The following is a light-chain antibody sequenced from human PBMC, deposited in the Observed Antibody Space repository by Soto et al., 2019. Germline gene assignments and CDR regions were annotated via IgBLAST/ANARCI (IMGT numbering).Light chain of an antibody. J-gene: IGLJ2*01. V-gene: IGLV1-51*01. CDR2: DNN. Sequence: QSVLTQPPSVSAAPGQTVTISCSGSSSNIGNNYVSWYQQLPGTAPKLLIYDNNIRPSGIPDRFSGSKSGTSATLGITGLQTGDEADYYCGTWDSSLSAGVFGGGTKLTVL. CDR1: SSNIGNNY. CDR3: GTWDSSLSAGV.